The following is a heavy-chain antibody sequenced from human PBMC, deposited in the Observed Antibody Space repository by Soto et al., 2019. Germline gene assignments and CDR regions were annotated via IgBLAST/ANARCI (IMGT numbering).Heavy chain of an antibody. Sequence: SVKVSCQASRVAFIKFIATWVRQAPGLGLEWVGGIIPIFGTANYAQKFQGRVTITADESTSTSYMEVNNLRSEDTAVYYCAKVTYSSPIGYYYGMDVWGQGTTVTVS. D-gene: IGHD6-13*01. CDR1: RVAFIKFI. J-gene: IGHJ6*02. V-gene: IGHV1-69*13. CDR2: IIPIFGTA. CDR3: AKVTYSSPIGYYYGMDV.